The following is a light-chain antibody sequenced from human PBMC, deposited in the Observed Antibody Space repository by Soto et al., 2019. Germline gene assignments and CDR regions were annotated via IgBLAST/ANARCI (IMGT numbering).Light chain of an antibody. V-gene: IGKV1-5*01. J-gene: IGKJ1*01. CDR3: QQYNSYST. CDR2: AAY. CDR1: QSISNW. Sequence: DIQMTQSPSTLSASVGDRVTINCRASQSISNWLACYQKKPGRATQLMIYAAYSLKSGPPSRFSGSGSGKEFPLTISRLQNDDFATYYRQQYNSYSTFGQGTKVDI.